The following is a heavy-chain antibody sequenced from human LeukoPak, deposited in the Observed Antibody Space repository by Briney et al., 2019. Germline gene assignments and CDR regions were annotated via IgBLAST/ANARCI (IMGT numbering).Heavy chain of an antibody. CDR2: ISGSGGST. D-gene: IGHD5-18*01. V-gene: IGHV3-23*01. CDR3: AGGGYSYGSRY. CDR1: GFTFSSYA. J-gene: IGHJ4*02. Sequence: GRSLRLSCAASGFTFSSYAMHWVRQAPGKGLEWVSAISGSGGSTYYADSVKGRFTISRDNSKNTLYLQMNSLRAEDTAVYYCAGGGYSYGSRYWGQGTLVTVSS.